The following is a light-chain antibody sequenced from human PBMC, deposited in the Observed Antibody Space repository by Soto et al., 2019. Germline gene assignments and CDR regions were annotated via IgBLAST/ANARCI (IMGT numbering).Light chain of an antibody. CDR3: CSYAGSLYV. CDR2: DVS. V-gene: IGLV2-11*01. Sequence: QSVLTQPRSVSGSPGQSVTISCTGTSSDVGGYNYVSWYQQHPGKAPKLMIYDVSKRPSGVPDRFSGSKSGNTASLTISGLQAEDGADYYCCSYAGSLYVFGTGTKV. CDR1: SSDVGGYNY. J-gene: IGLJ1*01.